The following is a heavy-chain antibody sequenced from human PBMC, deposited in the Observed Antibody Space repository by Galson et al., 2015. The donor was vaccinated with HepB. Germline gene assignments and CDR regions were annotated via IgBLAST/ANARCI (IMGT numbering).Heavy chain of an antibody. J-gene: IGHJ1*01. D-gene: IGHD4-17*01. CDR3: AKERWPDYGDPGYFQH. Sequence: SLRLSCAASGFTFSSYAMSWVRQAPGKGLEWVSAISGSGGSTYYADSVKGRFTISRDNSKNTLYLQMNSLRAEDTAVYYCAKERWPDYGDPGYFQHWGQGTLVTVSS. V-gene: IGHV3-23*01. CDR1: GFTFSSYA. CDR2: ISGSGGST.